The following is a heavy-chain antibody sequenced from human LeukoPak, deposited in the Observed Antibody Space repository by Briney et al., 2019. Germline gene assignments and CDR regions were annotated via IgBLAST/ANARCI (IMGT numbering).Heavy chain of an antibody. Sequence: SSETLSLTCAVSGYSLSRGYYWGWIRQPPGKGLEWIGSIYQSGSTYYNPSLKSRVTISVDTSKNQFSLKLSAVTAADTAVYYCARLGGYSRSSLDYGRQGTLLSVPS. D-gene: IGHD6-6*01. V-gene: IGHV4-38-2*01. CDR3: ARLGGYSRSSLDY. CDR2: IYQSGST. J-gene: IGHJ4*02. CDR1: GYSLSRGYY.